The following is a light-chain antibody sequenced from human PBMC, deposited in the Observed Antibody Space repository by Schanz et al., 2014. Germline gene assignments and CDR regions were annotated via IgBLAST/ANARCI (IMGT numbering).Light chain of an antibody. CDR1: SSDIGAHNY. J-gene: IGLJ3*02. CDR3: SSFTSTNTWV. V-gene: IGLV2-14*03. Sequence: QSALTQPASVSGSPGQSITIFCTGTSSDIGAHNYVSWYQQHPGKAPKLLIFDVSNRPSGVSNRFSGSKSGNTASLTISGLQAEDESDYYCSSFTSTNTWVFGGGTKLTVL. CDR2: DVS.